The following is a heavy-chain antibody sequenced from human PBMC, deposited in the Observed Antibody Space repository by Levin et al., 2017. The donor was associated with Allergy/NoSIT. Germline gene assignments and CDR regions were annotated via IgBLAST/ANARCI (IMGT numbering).Heavy chain of an antibody. Sequence: GSLRLSCTVSGGSISSYYWSWIRQPAGKGLEWIGRIYTSGSTNYNPSLKSRVTMSVDTSKNQFSLKLSSVTAADTAVYYCARTESGYSSSWYAEYFQHWGQGTLVTVSS. CDR3: ARTESGYSSSWYAEYFQH. CDR2: IYTSGST. V-gene: IGHV4-4*07. J-gene: IGHJ1*01. CDR1: GGSISSYY. D-gene: IGHD6-13*01.